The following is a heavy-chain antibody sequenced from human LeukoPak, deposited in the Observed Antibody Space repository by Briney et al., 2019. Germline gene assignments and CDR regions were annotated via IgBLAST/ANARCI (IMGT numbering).Heavy chain of an antibody. CDR1: GYTFTGYY. Sequence: ASVKVSCKASGYTFTGYYMHWVRQAPGQGREWMGRINPNSGGTNYAQKFQGRVTMTRDTSISTAYMELSSLRSDDTAVYYCARVGPPDASGMDVWGQGTTVTVSS. CDR3: ARVGPPDASGMDV. CDR2: INPNSGGT. D-gene: IGHD2-2*01. J-gene: IGHJ6*02. V-gene: IGHV1-2*06.